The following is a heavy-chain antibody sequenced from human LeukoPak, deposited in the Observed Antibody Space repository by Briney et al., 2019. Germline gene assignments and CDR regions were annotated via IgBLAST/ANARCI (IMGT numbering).Heavy chain of an antibody. Sequence: ASVKVSCKASGCTFTSYAMHWVRQAPGQRLEWMGWSNAGNGNTKYSQEFQGRVTITRDTSASTAYMELSSLRSEDMAVYYCARDGNWNDAFGIDYWGQGTLVTVSS. CDR3: ARDGNWNDAFGIDY. CDR2: SNAGNGNT. J-gene: IGHJ4*02. V-gene: IGHV1-3*02. CDR1: GCTFTSYA. D-gene: IGHD1-1*01.